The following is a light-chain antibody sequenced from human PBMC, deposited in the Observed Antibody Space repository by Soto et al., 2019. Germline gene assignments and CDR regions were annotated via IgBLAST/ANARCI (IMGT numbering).Light chain of an antibody. V-gene: IGLV2-14*01. CDR3: SSYTSSSTLQ. Sequence: QSVLTQPASVSGSPGQPITISCTGTSSDVGAYNYVSWYQQHPGKAPKLIIYEVSIRPSGLSNRFSGSKSGNTASLTISGLQAEDEADYYCSSYTSSSTLQFGGGTKLTVL. J-gene: IGLJ2*01. CDR1: SSDVGAYNY. CDR2: EVS.